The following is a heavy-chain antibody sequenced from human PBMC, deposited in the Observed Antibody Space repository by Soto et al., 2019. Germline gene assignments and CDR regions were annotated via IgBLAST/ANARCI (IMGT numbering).Heavy chain of an antibody. J-gene: IGHJ6*03. CDR1: GGSISSGGYY. CDR2: IYYSGST. Sequence: PSETLSLTCTVSGGSISSGGYYWSWIRQHPGKGLEWIGYIYYSGSTYYNPSLKSRVTISVDTSKNQFSLKLSSVTAADTAVYYCAREVEQLVPGYYYYMDVWGKGTTVTVSS. D-gene: IGHD6-13*01. CDR3: AREVEQLVPGYYYYMDV. V-gene: IGHV4-31*03.